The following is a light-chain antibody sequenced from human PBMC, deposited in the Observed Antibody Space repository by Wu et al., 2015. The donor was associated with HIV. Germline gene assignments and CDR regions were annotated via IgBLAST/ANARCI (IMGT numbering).Light chain of an antibody. V-gene: IGKV3D-15*01. Sequence: EIVMTQSPATLSVSPGERATLSCRASQSVSSNLAWYQQKPGQAPRLLIYGASTRATGIPDRFSGRGSGTDFTLTISSLEPEDFAVYYCQQRGYWGTFGGGTKVETK. CDR3: QQRGYWGT. CDR2: GAS. J-gene: IGKJ4*01. CDR1: QSVSSN.